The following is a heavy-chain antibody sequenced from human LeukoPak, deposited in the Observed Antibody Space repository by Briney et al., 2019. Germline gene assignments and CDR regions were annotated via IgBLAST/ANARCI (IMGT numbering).Heavy chain of an antibody. Sequence: ASVKVSCKASGYTFNGYYMHWVRQAPGQGLEWMGWISAYNGNTNYAQKLQGRLTMTTDTSTSTAYMELRSLRSDDTAVYYCARDKAVAGYDYWGQGTLVTVSS. J-gene: IGHJ4*02. CDR3: ARDKAVAGYDY. CDR2: ISAYNGNT. CDR1: GYTFNGYY. V-gene: IGHV1-18*04. D-gene: IGHD6-19*01.